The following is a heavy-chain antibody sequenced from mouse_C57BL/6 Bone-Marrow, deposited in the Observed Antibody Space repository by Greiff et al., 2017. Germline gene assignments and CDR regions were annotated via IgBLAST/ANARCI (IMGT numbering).Heavy chain of an antibody. CDR3: TRRHITTVVAHFDV. Sequence: EVKVEESGGGLVQPGGSMKLSCAASGFTFSDAWMDWVRQSPEKGLEWVAEIRNKANNHATYYAESVKGRFTISRDDSKSSVYLQMNSLRAEDTGIYYCTRRHITTVVAHFDVWGTGTTVTVSS. J-gene: IGHJ1*03. D-gene: IGHD1-1*01. CDR2: IRNKANNHAT. CDR1: GFTFSDAW. V-gene: IGHV6-6*01.